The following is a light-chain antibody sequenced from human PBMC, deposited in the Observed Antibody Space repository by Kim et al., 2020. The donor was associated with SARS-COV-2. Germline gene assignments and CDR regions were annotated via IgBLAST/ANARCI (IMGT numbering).Light chain of an antibody. CDR1: QSVSSY. J-gene: IGKJ5*01. CDR2: DAS. CDR3: QQRSNWPLAIT. V-gene: IGKV3-11*01. Sequence: RGERATLSCRASQSVSSYLAWDQQKLGQAPRLLIYDASNRATGIPARFSGSGSGTDFTLTISSLEPEDFAVYYCQQRSNWPLAITFGQGTRLEIK.